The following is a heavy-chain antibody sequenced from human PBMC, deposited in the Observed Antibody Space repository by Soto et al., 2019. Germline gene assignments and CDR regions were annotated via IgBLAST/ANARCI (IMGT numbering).Heavy chain of an antibody. Sequence: QVQLVESGGGVVQPGRSLRLSCSASGFTCSKSGMHWGRQAPGKGLEWLALIAKDGSDEHYGDSVRGRFTISRDDSKNTLYLPMDGLTAEDTAVYYCAKDSPSIAYWGRGTLVTVSS. V-gene: IGHV3-30*18. CDR1: GFTCSKSG. J-gene: IGHJ4*02. CDR2: IAKDGSDE. CDR3: AKDSPSIAY.